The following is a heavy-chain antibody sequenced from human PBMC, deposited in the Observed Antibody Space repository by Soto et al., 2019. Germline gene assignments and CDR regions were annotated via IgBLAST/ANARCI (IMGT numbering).Heavy chain of an antibody. CDR3: ARVRGGFCSAGSCYSLDY. D-gene: IGHD2-15*01. CDR2: IYHGGST. V-gene: IGHV4-4*02. J-gene: IGHJ4*02. Sequence: SETLSLTCTVSGGSISSGDYYWNWVRQPPGKGLEWIGEIYHGGSTNYNPSLKSRVTISVDKSKNQFSLKLTSVTAADTAVYYCARVRGGFCSAGSCYSLDYWGQGTLVTVSS. CDR1: GGSISSGDYY.